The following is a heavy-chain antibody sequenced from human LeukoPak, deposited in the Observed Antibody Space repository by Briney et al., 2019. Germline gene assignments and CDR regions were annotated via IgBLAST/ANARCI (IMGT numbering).Heavy chain of an antibody. CDR2: IYYSGST. Sequence: SETLSLTCTVSGGSISSYYWSWIRQPPGKGLEWIGYIYYSGSTNYNPSLKSRVTISVDTSKNQFSLKLSSVTAADTAVYYCARGGSSTSSEWGQGTLVTVSS. CDR3: ARGGSSTSSE. CDR1: GGSISSYY. D-gene: IGHD2-2*01. V-gene: IGHV4-59*01. J-gene: IGHJ4*02.